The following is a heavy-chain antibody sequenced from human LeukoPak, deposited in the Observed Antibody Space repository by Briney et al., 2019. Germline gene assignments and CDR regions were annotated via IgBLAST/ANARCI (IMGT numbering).Heavy chain of an antibody. CDR1: GGSISSSSYY. D-gene: IGHD3-22*01. Sequence: SETLSLTCTVSGGSISSSSYYWGWIRQPPGKGLEWIGSIYYSGSTYYNPSLKSRVTISVDTSKNQFSLKLSSVTAADTAVYYCARDRDYYDSSGYWSRWFDPWGQGTLVTVSS. CDR2: IYYSGST. CDR3: ARDRDYYDSSGYWSRWFDP. J-gene: IGHJ5*02. V-gene: IGHV4-39*07.